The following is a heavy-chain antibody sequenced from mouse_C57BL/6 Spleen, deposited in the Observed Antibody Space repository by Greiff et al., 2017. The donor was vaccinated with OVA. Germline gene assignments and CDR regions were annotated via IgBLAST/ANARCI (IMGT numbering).Heavy chain of an antibody. V-gene: IGHV1-82*01. J-gene: IGHJ1*03. D-gene: IGHD1-1*01. Sequence: VMLVESGPELVKPGASVKISCKASGYAFSSSWMNWVKQRPGKGLEWIGRIYPGDGDTNYNGKFKGKATLTADKSSSTAYMQLSSLTSEDSAVYFCARDPLDGSSYGYFDVWGTGTTVTVSS. CDR3: ARDPLDGSSYGYFDV. CDR1: GYAFSSSW. CDR2: IYPGDGDT.